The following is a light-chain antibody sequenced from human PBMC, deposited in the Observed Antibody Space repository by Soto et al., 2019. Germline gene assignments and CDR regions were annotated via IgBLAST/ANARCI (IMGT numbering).Light chain of an antibody. J-gene: IGLJ1*01. CDR2: DVS. Sequence: QSALAQPRSVSGSPGQSVTISCTGTSSDVGGYNYVSWYQQHPGKAPKVMIYDVSKRPSGVPDRFSGSKSGNTASLTISGLQAEDEADYYCCSYAGSPYVFGTGTKVTV. CDR3: CSYAGSPYV. V-gene: IGLV2-11*01. CDR1: SSDVGGYNY.